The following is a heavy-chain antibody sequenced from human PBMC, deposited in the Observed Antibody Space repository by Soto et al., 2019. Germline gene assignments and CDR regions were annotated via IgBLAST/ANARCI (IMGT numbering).Heavy chain of an antibody. D-gene: IGHD3-10*01. V-gene: IGHV4-34*01. Sequence: SETLSLTCAVYGGSFSGYYWSWIRQPPGKGLEWIGEINHSGSTNYNPSLKSRVTISVDTSKNQFSLKLSSVTAADPAGYYCGRGQSGLLLWLGGGYYYYSMDVGGKGTRVTVSS. CDR3: GRGQSGLLLWLGGGYYYYSMDV. J-gene: IGHJ6*03. CDR2: INHSGST. CDR1: GGSFSGYY.